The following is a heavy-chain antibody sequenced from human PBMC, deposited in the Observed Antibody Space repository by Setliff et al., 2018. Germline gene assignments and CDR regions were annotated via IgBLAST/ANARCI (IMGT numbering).Heavy chain of an antibody. V-gene: IGHV1-69*13. J-gene: IGHJ4*02. Sequence: SVKVSCKASGGTFRTDGFNWVRQAPGQGLEWMGRIIPVFGTAKYAQKFQGRVTITADESTSTAYMEVRSLRSEDTAVFYCARDTRDRYDRSGHYLSLDSWGQGSLVTVSS. CDR3: ARDTRDRYDRSGHYLSLDS. CDR1: GGTFRTDG. D-gene: IGHD3-22*01. CDR2: IIPVFGTA.